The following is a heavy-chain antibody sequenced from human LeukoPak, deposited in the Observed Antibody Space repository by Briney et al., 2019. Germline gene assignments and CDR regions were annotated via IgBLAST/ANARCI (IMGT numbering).Heavy chain of an antibody. J-gene: IGHJ1*01. Sequence: ASVKVSCKASGDTFSSYSFSWVRQAPGQGLEWMGRIIPILGITNFAQKFQGRVTITSDKSASTAFMELSSLRSADTAVYYCARGTGHSSSWFLNWGQGTLVTVSS. CDR2: IIPILGIT. V-gene: IGHV1-69*02. CDR1: GDTFSSYS. D-gene: IGHD6-13*01. CDR3: ARGTGHSSSWFLN.